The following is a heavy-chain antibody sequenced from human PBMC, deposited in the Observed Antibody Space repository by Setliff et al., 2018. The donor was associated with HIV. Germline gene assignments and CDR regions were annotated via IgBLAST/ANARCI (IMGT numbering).Heavy chain of an antibody. CDR1: GFTFSDYG. Sequence: GGSLRLSCAASGFTFSDYGFHWVRQAPGRGLEWVSSISIGSGAAIYYAESVQGRFTISRDNAKNSVLLQMNSLRVEDTAVYFCAAQGVLWGQGTQVTVSS. CDR3: AAQGVL. J-gene: IGHJ4*02. CDR2: ISIGSGAAI. V-gene: IGHV3-21*01.